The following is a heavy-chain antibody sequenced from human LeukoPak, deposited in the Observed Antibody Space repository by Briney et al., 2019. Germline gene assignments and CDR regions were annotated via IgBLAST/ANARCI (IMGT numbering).Heavy chain of an antibody. CDR1: VVSVSSNSAT. J-gene: IGHJ4*02. V-gene: IGHV6-1*01. Sequence: SQTPSLTCAISVVSVSSNSATWNWIRQTPPRGLEWLGRTYYRSKWYNDYAVSVKSRITINPDTSKNQFSLQLNSVTPEDTAVYYCARDSSGWYGGFFDYWGQGTLVTVSS. CDR2: TYYRSKWYN. CDR3: ARDSSGWYGGFFDY. D-gene: IGHD6-19*01.